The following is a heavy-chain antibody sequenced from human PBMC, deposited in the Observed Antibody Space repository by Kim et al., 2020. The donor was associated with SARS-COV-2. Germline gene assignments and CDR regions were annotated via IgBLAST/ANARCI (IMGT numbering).Heavy chain of an antibody. V-gene: IGHV3-9*01. D-gene: IGHD3-10*01. J-gene: IGHJ6*02. CDR3: AKDLSFGSGSDYYYYGMDV. Sequence: GRFTSSRDNAKNSLYLQMNSLRAEDTALYYCAKDLSFGSGSDYYYYGMDVWGQGTTVTVSS.